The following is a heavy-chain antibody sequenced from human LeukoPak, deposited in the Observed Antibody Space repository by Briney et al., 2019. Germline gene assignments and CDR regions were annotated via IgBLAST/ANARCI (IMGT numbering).Heavy chain of an antibody. CDR3: ARDSGSYAWSAFDI. CDR1: GFTFSSYS. D-gene: IGHD1-26*01. J-gene: IGHJ3*02. CDR2: ISSSSSYI. V-gene: IGHV3-21*01. Sequence: PGGSLRLSCAASGFTFSSYSMNWVRQAPGTGLEWVSSISSSSSYIYYADSVKGRFTISRDNAKNSLYLQMNGLRAEDTAVYYSARDSGSYAWSAFDIWGQGTMVTVSS.